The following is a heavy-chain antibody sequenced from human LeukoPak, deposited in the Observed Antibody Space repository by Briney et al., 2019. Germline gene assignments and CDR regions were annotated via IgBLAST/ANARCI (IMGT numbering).Heavy chain of an antibody. CDR1: GYTFTGYY. Sequence: ASVKVSCKASGYTFTGYYMHWVRQAPGQGLEWMGWINPNSGGTNYAQKLQGRVTMTRDTSISTAYMELSRLRSDDTAVYYCARDGGELTTVTEFDYWGQGTLVTVSS. D-gene: IGHD4-11*01. CDR2: INPNSGGT. V-gene: IGHV1-2*02. J-gene: IGHJ4*02. CDR3: ARDGGELTTVTEFDY.